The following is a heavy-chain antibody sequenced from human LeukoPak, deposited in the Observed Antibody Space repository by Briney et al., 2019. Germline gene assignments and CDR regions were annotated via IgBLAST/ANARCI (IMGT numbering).Heavy chain of an antibody. CDR1: EFTFSSDW. CDR3: ARAMH. CDR2: INQDGSEK. Sequence: GGSLSLSCAASEFTFSSDWMSWVRQAPGKGLEWVASINQDGSEKYYVDSVKGRFTISRDNAKNSLYLQMNSLRGEDTAVYYCARAMHWGQGTLVTVSS. D-gene: IGHD2-2*01. V-gene: IGHV3-7*01. J-gene: IGHJ4*02.